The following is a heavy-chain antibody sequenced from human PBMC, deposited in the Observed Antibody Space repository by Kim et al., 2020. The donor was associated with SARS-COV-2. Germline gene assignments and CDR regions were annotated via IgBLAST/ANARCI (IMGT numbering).Heavy chain of an antibody. V-gene: IGHV1-69*04. Sequence: SVKVSCKASGGTFSSYAISWVRQAPGQGLEWMGRIIPILGIANYAQKFQGRVTITADKSTSTAYMELSSLRSEDTAVYYCVRASCGGDCYSWLYYYYGMDVWGQGTTVTVSS. CDR3: VRASCGGDCYSWLYYYYGMDV. CDR2: IIPILGIA. D-gene: IGHD2-21*02. J-gene: IGHJ6*02. CDR1: GGTFSSYA.